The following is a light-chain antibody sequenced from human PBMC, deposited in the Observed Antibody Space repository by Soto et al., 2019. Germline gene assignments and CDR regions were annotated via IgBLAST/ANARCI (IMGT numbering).Light chain of an antibody. CDR1: QTLNVF. V-gene: IGKV1-5*03. CDR3: QQYNSYSWT. Sequence: DIQMTQSPSTLSASVGDRVTITCRASQTLNVFLAWYQQKPGKAPKLLIQKASRLETGVPSRFSGSGSGTDFALTISGLQPDDFATYYCQQYNSYSWTFSQGTKVDI. J-gene: IGKJ1*01. CDR2: KAS.